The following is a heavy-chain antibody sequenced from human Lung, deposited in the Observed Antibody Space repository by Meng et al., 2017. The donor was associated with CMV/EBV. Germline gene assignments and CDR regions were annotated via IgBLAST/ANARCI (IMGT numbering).Heavy chain of an antibody. V-gene: IGHV3-30-3*01. J-gene: IGHJ4*02. CDR1: GFTFSSYA. CDR2: ISYDGTNK. CDR3: ARDQFDY. Sequence: SCAASGFTFSSYAMHWVRQAPGKGLEWVAVISYDGTNKYYADSVKGRFTISRDNSKNTLYLQMNSLRAEDTAVCYCARDQFDYWGQGTRVTVSS.